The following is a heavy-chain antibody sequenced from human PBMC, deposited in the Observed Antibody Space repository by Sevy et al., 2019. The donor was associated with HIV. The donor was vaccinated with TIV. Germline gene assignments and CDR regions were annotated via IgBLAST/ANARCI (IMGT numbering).Heavy chain of an antibody. J-gene: IGHJ3*02. V-gene: IGHV3-30*18. CDR3: AKETIVGATTVAFDI. Sequence: GGSLRLSCAASGFTFSSYGMHWVRQAPGKGLEWVAVISYDGSNKYYADSVKGRFTISRDNSKNTLYLQMNSLRAEDTAVYYCAKETIVGATTVAFDIWGQGTMVTVSS. D-gene: IGHD1-26*01. CDR2: ISYDGSNK. CDR1: GFTFSSYG.